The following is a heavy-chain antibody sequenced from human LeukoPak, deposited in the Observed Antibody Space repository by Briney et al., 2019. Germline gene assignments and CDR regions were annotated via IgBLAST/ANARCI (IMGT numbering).Heavy chain of an antibody. CDR3: ARGGYGDYWFDP. CDR2: IYYSGST. Sequence: SETLSLTCTVSGGSISSYYWSWIRQPPGKGLEWIGYIYYSGSTNYNPSLKSRVTISVDTSKNQFSLKLSSVTAADTAVYYCARGGYGDYWFDPWGQGTLDTVSS. J-gene: IGHJ5*02. V-gene: IGHV4-59*01. CDR1: GGSISSYY. D-gene: IGHD4-17*01.